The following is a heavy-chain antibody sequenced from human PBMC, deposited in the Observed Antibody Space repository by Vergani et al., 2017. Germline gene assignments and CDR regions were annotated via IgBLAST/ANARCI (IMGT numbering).Heavy chain of an antibody. Sequence: QVQLQESGPGLVKPSQTLSLTCTVSGGSISSGDYYWSWIRQPPGKGLEWIGYIYYSGSTYYNPSLKSRVTISVDTSKNQFSLKLSSVTAADTAVYYCAXDCGSGSLYYYYYGMDVWGQGTTVTVSS. D-gene: IGHD3-10*01. V-gene: IGHV4-30-4*01. J-gene: IGHJ6*02. CDR2: IYYSGST. CDR3: AXDCGSGSLYYYYYGMDV. CDR1: GGSISSGDYY.